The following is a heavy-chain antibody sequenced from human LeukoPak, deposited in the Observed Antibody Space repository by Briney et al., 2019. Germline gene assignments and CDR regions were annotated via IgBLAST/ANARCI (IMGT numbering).Heavy chain of an antibody. CDR1: GFTFSDYG. CDR3: ARPTDEPYYYYMDV. V-gene: IGHV3-30*02. J-gene: IGHJ6*03. CDR2: IRVEGSIK. Sequence: PGGSLRLSCAASGFTFSDYGMVWVRQGPGKGLEWVAFIRVEGSIKYYTDAVKGRFTISRDNPRNSLYLQMNSLRAEDTAVYYCARPTDEPYYYYMDVWGKGTTVTVSS.